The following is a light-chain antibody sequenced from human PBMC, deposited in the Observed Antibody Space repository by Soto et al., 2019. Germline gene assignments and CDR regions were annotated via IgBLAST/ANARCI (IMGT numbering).Light chain of an antibody. J-gene: IGKJ3*01. CDR3: QQYNSYSG. Sequence: DIQMTQSPSTLSASVRDRVTITCRASQSVSSWLAWYQQKPGKAPKLLIYDASTLESGVPSRFSGSRSGTEFTLTISSLQPDDFATYYCQQYNSYSGFGPGTKVDIK. V-gene: IGKV1-5*01. CDR2: DAS. CDR1: QSVSSW.